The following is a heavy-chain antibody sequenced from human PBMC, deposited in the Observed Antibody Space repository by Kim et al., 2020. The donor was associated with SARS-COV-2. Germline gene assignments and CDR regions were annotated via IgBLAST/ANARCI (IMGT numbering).Heavy chain of an antibody. CDR1: GFTFSSYS. J-gene: IGHJ3*02. V-gene: IGHV3-21*01. D-gene: IGHD5-12*01. CDR2: ISSSSSYI. CDR3: ARDRRGDIVDAFDI. Sequence: GGSLRLSCAASGFTFSSYSMNWVRQAPGKGLEWVSSISSSSSYIYYADSVKGRFTISRDNAKNSLYLQMNSLRAEDTAVYYCARDRRGDIVDAFDIWGQGTMVTVSS.